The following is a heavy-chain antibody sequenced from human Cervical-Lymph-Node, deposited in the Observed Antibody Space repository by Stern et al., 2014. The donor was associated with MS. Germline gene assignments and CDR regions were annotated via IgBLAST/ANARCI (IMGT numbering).Heavy chain of an antibody. Sequence: QVQLQESGPGLVKPSETLSLTCTVSGGSVSGYYWSWIRQSPGKGLEWIAYQHSTGSPNYNPSLMGRVTMSIDTSNNRLSLQLTSVTAADTAIYYCARLHSRLSEEFDPWGQGTLVTVSS. D-gene: IGHD1-26*01. CDR1: GGSVSGYY. CDR3: ARLHSRLSEEFDP. J-gene: IGHJ5*02. CDR2: QHSTGSP. V-gene: IGHV4-59*02.